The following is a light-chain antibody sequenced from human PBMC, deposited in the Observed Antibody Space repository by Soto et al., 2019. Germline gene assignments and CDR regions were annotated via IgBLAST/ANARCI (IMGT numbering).Light chain of an antibody. CDR1: Q. Sequence: DIVMTQSPLSLPVTPGEPASISCRSSQDRYLQKPGQSPQLLIYLGSNRASGVPDRFSGSGSGTDFTLKIRRVEADDVGVYYCMQARQTPITFGQGTRLEIK. CDR2: LGS. CDR3: MQARQTPIT. V-gene: IGKV2-28*01. J-gene: IGKJ5*01.